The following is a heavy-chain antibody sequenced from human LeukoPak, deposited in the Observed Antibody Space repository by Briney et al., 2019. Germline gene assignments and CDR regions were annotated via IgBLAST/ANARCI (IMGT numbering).Heavy chain of an antibody. J-gene: IGHJ3*02. CDR2: ISYSTST. CDR1: PDSFSSHY. V-gene: IGHV4-59*11. CDR3: ARDLVTVTKGFDI. D-gene: IGHD4-17*01. Sequence: SETLSLTFAFSPDSFSSHYCTWIRQPPGKGLEWIGYISYSTSTNYTPYLKCRVTISIDTSKNQFSLKLSSVTDADTAVYYCARDLVTVTKGFDIWGQGTMVSVSS.